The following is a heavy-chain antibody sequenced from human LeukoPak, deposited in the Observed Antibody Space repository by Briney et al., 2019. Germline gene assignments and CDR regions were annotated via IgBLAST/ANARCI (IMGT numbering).Heavy chain of an antibody. CDR1: GGSISSSSYY. D-gene: IGHD2-2*01. V-gene: IGHV3-30*03. Sequence: LSLTCTVSGGSISSSSYYWGWVRQAPGRGLEWVAIISYDGSKKYYADSVKGRFTISRDNSKNTLFLQMNSLRPEDTAVYYCARDLKTAMDYFDYWGQGALVTVSS. CDR3: ARDLKTAMDYFDY. J-gene: IGHJ4*02. CDR2: ISYDGSKK.